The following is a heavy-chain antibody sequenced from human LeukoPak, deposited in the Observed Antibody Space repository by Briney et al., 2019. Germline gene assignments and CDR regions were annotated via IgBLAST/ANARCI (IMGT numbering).Heavy chain of an antibody. CDR3: ARDLVGATGWDAFDI. V-gene: IGHV4-38-2*02. CDR1: GHSISSGHY. CDR2: LYNSGTT. Sequence: SETLSLTCAVSGHSISSGHYWGWIRPPPGKGLEWIGSLYNSGTTYYNPSLKSRVTISVDTSKNKFSLKLSSVTAADTAVYYCARDLVGATGWDAFDIWGQGTMVTVSS. D-gene: IGHD1-26*01. J-gene: IGHJ3*02.